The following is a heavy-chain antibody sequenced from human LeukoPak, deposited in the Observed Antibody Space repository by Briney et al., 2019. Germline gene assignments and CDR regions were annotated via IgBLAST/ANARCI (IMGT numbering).Heavy chain of an antibody. CDR1: GGSISSSSYY. CDR2: IYYSGST. V-gene: IGHV4-39*01. Sequence: SETLSLTCTVSGGSISSSSYYWGWIRQPPGKGLEWIGSIYYSGSTYYNPSLKSRVTISVDTSKNQFSLKLSSVTASDTAVYYCARQLGVRGVIITGTPDYWGQGTLVTVSS. CDR3: ARQLGVRGVIITGTPDY. J-gene: IGHJ4*02. D-gene: IGHD3-10*01.